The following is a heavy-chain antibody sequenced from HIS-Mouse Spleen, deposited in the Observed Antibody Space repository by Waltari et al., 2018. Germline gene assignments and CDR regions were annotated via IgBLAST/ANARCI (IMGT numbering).Heavy chain of an antibody. Sequence: QLQLQESGPGLVKPSETLSLTCTVSGGSISSSSYYWGWIRQPPGKGLEWIGRIYYSGSTYDNPSLKRRVTISVDTSKNQFSLKLSSVTAADTAVYYCAREIPYSSSWYDWYFDLWGRGTLVTVSS. D-gene: IGHD6-13*01. J-gene: IGHJ2*01. CDR2: IYYSGST. CDR1: GGSISSSSYY. V-gene: IGHV4-39*07. CDR3: AREIPYSSSWYDWYFDL.